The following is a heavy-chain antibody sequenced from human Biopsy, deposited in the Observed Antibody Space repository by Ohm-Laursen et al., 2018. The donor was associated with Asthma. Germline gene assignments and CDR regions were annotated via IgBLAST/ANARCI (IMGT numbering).Heavy chain of an antibody. CDR1: GFTVSSNG. D-gene: IGHD6-13*01. V-gene: IGHV3-53*01. CDR3: ARQPIAEPGTTFYYYYGMDV. CDR2: IYSGGST. Sequence: SLRLSCSASGFTVSSNGMSWVRQPPGKGLEWVSVIYSGGSTYYAEPVKGRFTISRDSSKNTLFLQMDSLRAEDTAVYYCARQPIAEPGTTFYYYYGMDVWGQGTTVTVSS. J-gene: IGHJ6*02.